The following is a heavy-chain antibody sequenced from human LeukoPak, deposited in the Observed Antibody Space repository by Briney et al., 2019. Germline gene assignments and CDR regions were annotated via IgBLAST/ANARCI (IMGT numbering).Heavy chain of an antibody. Sequence: ASVKVSCKASGDPFTGYYIHWVRQAPGQGLEWMGWIDPDSGVSNYPQRFQGRVTMTRDTSISTAYMEVSRLTSDDTAVYYCAAPGDTWSSFRYWGQGTLVTVSS. J-gene: IGHJ4*02. CDR1: GDPFTGYY. CDR2: IDPDSGVS. D-gene: IGHD1-20*01. CDR3: AAPGDTWSSFRY. V-gene: IGHV1-2*02.